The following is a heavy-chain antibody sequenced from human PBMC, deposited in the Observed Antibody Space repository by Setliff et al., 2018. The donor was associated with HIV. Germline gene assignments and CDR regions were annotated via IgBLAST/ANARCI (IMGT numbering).Heavy chain of an antibody. CDR1: GYTFTSYD. D-gene: IGHD3-3*01. V-gene: IGHV7-4-1*02. CDR3: ARDSSEYFDFSSGDFHYMDI. CDR2: INTNTGNP. Sequence: ASVKVSCKGSGYTFTSYDINWVRQAPGQGLEWMGWINTNTGNPTYAQGFTGRFVFSLDTLVRTAYLEISDLRADDTGIYYCARDSSEYFDFSSGDFHYMDIWGQGATVTVSS. J-gene: IGHJ6*03.